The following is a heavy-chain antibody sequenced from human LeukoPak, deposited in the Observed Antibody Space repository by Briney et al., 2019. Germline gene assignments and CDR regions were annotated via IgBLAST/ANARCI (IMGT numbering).Heavy chain of an antibody. CDR3: ANLDSSGYSVFDY. J-gene: IGHJ4*02. Sequence: PGGSLRLSCAASGFSFGSYGMRWVRQAPGKGLEWVAFIRYDGSNKYYADSVKGRFTISRDNSKNTLYLQMNSLRAEDTAVYYCANLDSSGYSVFDYWGQGTLVTVSS. D-gene: IGHD3-22*01. CDR1: GFSFGSYG. CDR2: IRYDGSNK. V-gene: IGHV3-30*02.